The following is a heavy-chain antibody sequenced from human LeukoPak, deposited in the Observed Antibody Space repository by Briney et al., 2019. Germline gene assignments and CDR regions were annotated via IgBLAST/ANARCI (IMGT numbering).Heavy chain of an antibody. V-gene: IGHV3-7*03. CDR3: AKDFGTTGTPHF. CDR1: AFTFSDSW. Sequence: GGSLRLSCAASAFTFSDSWMSWVRQAPGKGLGGVANINPDGSAQHYVDSVRGRFTISRDNARSLVYLQVNSLRAEDTAVYYCAKDFGTTGTPHFWGQGTLVTVSS. CDR2: INPDGSAQ. D-gene: IGHD1-1*01. J-gene: IGHJ4*02.